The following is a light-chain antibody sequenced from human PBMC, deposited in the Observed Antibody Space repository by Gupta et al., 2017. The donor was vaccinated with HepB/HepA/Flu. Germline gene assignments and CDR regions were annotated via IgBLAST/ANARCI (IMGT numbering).Light chain of an antibody. J-gene: IGLJ2*01. V-gene: IGLV3-21*04. CDR2: DGS. Sequence: SYALTQPPSVSVAPGKTAKISCGGDNIGGQSVHWYQQKPGQAPVVVIYDGSDRPSGIPERFSGSNSGNTATLTISRVEAGDEADYYWPAWASSRDLVVLGGGTKLTVL. CDR1: NIGGQS. CDR3: PAWASSRDLVV.